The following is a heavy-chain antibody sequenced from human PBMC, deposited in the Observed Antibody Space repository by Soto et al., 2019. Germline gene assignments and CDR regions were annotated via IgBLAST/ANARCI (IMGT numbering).Heavy chain of an antibody. CDR3: ARSQDSSGYWNNCFDP. V-gene: IGHV1-69*13. Sequence: ASVKVSCKASGGTFSTYTMTWVRQAPGQGLEWMGGIIPLFGTANYAQKFQGRVTITADESTSTVYMELSSLRSEDTAVYYCARSQDSSGYWNNCFDPWGQGTLVTVSS. J-gene: IGHJ5*02. CDR1: GGTFSTYT. D-gene: IGHD3-22*01. CDR2: IIPLFGTA.